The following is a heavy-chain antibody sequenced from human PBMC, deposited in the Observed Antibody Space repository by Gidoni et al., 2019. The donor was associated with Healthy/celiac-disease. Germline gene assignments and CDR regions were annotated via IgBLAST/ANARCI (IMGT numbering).Heavy chain of an antibody. V-gene: IGHV3-23*01. D-gene: IGHD2-15*01. CDR3: ASSPGRVVVVAAYY. CDR2: ISGSGGST. CDR1: GFTFSSYA. J-gene: IGHJ4*02. Sequence: EVQLLESGGGLVQPWGSLRLSCAASGFTFSSYAMSWVRQAPGKGLEWVSAISGSGGSTYYADSVKGRFTISRDNSKNTLYLQMNSLRAEDTAVYYCASSPGRVVVVAAYYWGQGTLVTVSS.